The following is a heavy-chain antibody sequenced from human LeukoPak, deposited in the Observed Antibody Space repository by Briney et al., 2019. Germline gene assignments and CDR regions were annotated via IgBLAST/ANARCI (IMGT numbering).Heavy chain of an antibody. D-gene: IGHD6-13*01. Sequence: GGSLRLSCAASGFTFDDYAMHWVRQAPGKGLEWVSLNSWDGGSTYYADSVKGRFTISRDNSKNSLYLQMNSLRAEDTALYYCAKDRGAAAGYDYMDVWGKGTTVTVSS. CDR2: NSWDGGST. CDR3: AKDRGAAAGYDYMDV. J-gene: IGHJ6*03. V-gene: IGHV3-43D*04. CDR1: GFTFDDYA.